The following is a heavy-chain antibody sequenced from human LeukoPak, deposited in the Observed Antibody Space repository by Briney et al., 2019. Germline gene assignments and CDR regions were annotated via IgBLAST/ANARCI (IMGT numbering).Heavy chain of an antibody. V-gene: IGHV3-48*04. D-gene: IGHD1-7*01. CDR1: GFTFSSYS. J-gene: IGHJ4*02. CDR2: ISSSSSTI. Sequence: GGSLRLSCAASGFTFSSYSMNWVRQAPGKGLEWVSYISSSSSTIYYADSVKGRLTISRDNAKNSLYLQMNSLRAEDTAIYYCAREDDWNYEDYWGQGTLVTVSS. CDR3: AREDDWNYEDY.